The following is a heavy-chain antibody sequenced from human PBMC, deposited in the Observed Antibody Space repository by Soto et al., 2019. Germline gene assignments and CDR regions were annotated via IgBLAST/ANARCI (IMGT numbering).Heavy chain of an antibody. CDR2: IYYSGST. J-gene: IGHJ6*03. V-gene: IGHV4-59*08. CDR1: GGAVTIYC. CDR3: ARLSTVTSHYYYYYMDV. Sequence: SETLALASRVSGGAVTIYCWRLIRQAPGKGLEWIGYIYYSGSTNYNPSLKSRVTISVDTSKNQFSLKLSSVTAADTAVYYCARLSTVTSHYYYYYMDVWGKGTTVT. D-gene: IGHD4-17*01.